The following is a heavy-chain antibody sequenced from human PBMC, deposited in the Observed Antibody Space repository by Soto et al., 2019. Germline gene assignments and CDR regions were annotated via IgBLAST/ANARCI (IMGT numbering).Heavy chain of an antibody. CDR1: GYTFTSYG. V-gene: IGHV1-18*01. D-gene: IGHD6-19*01. J-gene: IGHJ4*02. Sequence: QVQLVQSGADVKKPGASVKVSCKASGYTFTSYGVSWVRQAPGQGLEWLGWISTYHGNTIYTQRLQGRVTMTTDTSTSTAYMKLRSLRSDDTAVYYCARSLYGSHFDYCGQGSLVTVSS. CDR3: ARSLYGSHFDY. CDR2: ISTYHGNT.